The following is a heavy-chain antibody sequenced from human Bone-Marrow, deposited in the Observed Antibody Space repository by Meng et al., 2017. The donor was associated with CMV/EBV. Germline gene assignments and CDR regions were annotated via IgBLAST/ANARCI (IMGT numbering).Heavy chain of an antibody. J-gene: IGHJ3*02. CDR3: ARERGLGFRGLNDALDI. CDR1: GYRFSAYY. Sequence: ASVKVSCKTSGYRFSAYYIHWVRQAPGQGLEWMGWINPNTGGTDSAQRFQGRVSMTGDTSTSTAYLELSRLTSDDTALYYCARERGLGFRGLNDALDIWGQGTMVTVSS. V-gene: IGHV1-2*02. CDR2: INPNTGGT. D-gene: IGHD3/OR15-3a*01.